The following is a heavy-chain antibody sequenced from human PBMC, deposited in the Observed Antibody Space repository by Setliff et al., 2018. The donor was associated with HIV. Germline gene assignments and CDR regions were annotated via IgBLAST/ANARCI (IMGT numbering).Heavy chain of an antibody. Sequence: ASVKVSCKAFGYTFTNYGIDWVRQAPGQGLEWLGWVNPNSGDAIYAQNFQGRVTMTRDTSINAAYMEPRGLRSDDTAVYYCARNFGLSPSGKYYYYYGMDIWGQGTTVTVSS. CDR3: ARNFGLSPSGKYYYYYGMDI. J-gene: IGHJ6*02. D-gene: IGHD3-10*01. V-gene: IGHV1-2*02. CDR2: VNPNSGDA. CDR1: GYTFTNYG.